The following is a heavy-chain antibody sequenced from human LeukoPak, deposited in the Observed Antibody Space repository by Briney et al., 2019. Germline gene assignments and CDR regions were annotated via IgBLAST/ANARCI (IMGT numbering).Heavy chain of an antibody. Sequence: WGSLRLSCAASGFTFSSYEMNWVRQTPGKGLEWVSYISSSGSTIYYADSVKGRFTISRDDAKNSLYLQMNSLRAEDTAVYYCAELGITMIGGVWGKGTTVTISS. CDR2: ISSSGSTI. D-gene: IGHD3-10*02. V-gene: IGHV3-48*03. CDR1: GFTFSSYE. CDR3: AELGITMIGGV. J-gene: IGHJ6*04.